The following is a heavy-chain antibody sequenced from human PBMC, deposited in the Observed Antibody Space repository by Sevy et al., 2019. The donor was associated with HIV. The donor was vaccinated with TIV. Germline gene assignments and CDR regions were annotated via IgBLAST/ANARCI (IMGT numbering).Heavy chain of an antibody. CDR3: AREGHKAAAGTRIARSWFDP. J-gene: IGHJ5*02. Sequence: ASVKVSCKASGYTFTSYYMHWVRQAPGQGLEWMGIINPSGGSTSYAQKFQGRVTMTRDTSTSTVYMELGSLRSEDTAVYYCAREGHKAAAGTRIARSWFDPWGQGTLVTVSS. CDR1: GYTFTSYY. CDR2: INPSGGST. V-gene: IGHV1-46*01. D-gene: IGHD6-13*01.